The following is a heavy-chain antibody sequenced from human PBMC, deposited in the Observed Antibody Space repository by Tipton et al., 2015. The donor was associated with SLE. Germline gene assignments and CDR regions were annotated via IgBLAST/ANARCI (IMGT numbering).Heavy chain of an antibody. J-gene: IGHJ5*02. Sequence: TLSLTCTVSGGSISSGDYYWSWIRQPPGKGLEWIGYIYYSGSTYYNPSLKSRVTISVDTSKNQFSLNLSSVTAADTAVYYCARDRDDSSGYSPGWFDPWGQGTLVTVSS. CDR2: IYYSGST. CDR3: ARDRDDSSGYSPGWFDP. CDR1: GGSISSGDYY. D-gene: IGHD3-22*01. V-gene: IGHV4-30-4*01.